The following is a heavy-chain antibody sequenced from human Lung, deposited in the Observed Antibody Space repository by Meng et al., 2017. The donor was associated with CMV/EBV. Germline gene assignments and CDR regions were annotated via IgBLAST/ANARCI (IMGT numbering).Heavy chain of an antibody. J-gene: IGHJ6*01. CDR2: IIPILGRA. CDR3: ARSRVLSSSPSRPPTYGMDV. CDR1: GGTSSSYV. V-gene: IGHV1-69*10. Sequence: SXXVSXKASGGTSSSYVISWVRQAPGQGLEWMGGIIPILGRANYGQKFQARVTITADKSTSTAHMELSSLRSEDTAVYYCARSRVLSSSPSRPPTYGMDVWXQGNXV. D-gene: IGHD2-2*01.